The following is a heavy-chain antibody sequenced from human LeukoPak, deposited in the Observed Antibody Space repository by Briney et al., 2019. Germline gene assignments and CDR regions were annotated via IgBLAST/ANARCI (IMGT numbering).Heavy chain of an antibody. J-gene: IGHJ4*02. CDR2: IKQDGNEK. Sequence: PGGSLRLSCADSGSTFSSYWMSWVRQAPGKGLEWVANIKQDGNEKYYVDSVKGRFTISRDNAKNSLYLQMNSLRVEDTAVYYCARARSGWDYYFDYWGQGTLVTVSS. CDR1: GSTFSSYW. D-gene: IGHD6-19*01. CDR3: ARARSGWDYYFDY. V-gene: IGHV3-7*04.